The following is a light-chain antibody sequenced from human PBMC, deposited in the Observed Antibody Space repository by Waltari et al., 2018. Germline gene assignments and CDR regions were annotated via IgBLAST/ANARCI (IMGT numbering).Light chain of an antibody. CDR3: QQYRSTLWT. J-gene: IGKJ1*01. CDR1: QSVLFSTNNKNY. CDR2: WAS. Sequence: DIVMTQSPDSLAVSLGEWATINCKSSQSVLFSTNNKNYFAWYQQKTGQPPKLLVYWASTRESGVPDRFSGSGSGTDFTLTISSLQAEDVAVYYCQQYRSTLWTFGQGTRVEIK. V-gene: IGKV4-1*01.